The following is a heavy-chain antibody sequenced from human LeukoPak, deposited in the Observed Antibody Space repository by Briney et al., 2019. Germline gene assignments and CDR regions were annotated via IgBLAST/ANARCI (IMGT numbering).Heavy chain of an antibody. CDR3: ARATAGNTYGATDS. Sequence: SETLPLTCAVSGGSISGYYWIWIRQSPGEGLEWIGHFHYSGTTDYNPSLKSRVTISLDTSRKQFSLKLSSVSAADTAVYYCARATAGNTYGATDSWGQGTLVTVSS. V-gene: IGHV4-59*01. CDR2: FHYSGTT. CDR1: GGSISGYY. D-gene: IGHD5-18*01. J-gene: IGHJ4*02.